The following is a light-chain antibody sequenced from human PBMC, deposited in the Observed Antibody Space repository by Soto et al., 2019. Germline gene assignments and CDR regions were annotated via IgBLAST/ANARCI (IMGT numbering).Light chain of an antibody. CDR3: QQRSNLIT. CDR1: QSVSSY. Sequence: EIVLTQSPGTLSLSPGEIATLSCRASQSVSSYLAWYQQKPGQAPRLLIYDASNRATGIPARFSGSGSGTDFTLTISSLEPEDFAVYYCQQRSNLITFGQGTRLEIK. J-gene: IGKJ5*01. CDR2: DAS. V-gene: IGKV3-11*01.